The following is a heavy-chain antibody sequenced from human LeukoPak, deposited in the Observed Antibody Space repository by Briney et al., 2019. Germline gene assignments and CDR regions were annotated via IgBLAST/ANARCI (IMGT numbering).Heavy chain of an antibody. CDR2: IYHSGST. CDR1: GFSLSTSGMC. V-gene: IGHV4-30-2*01. D-gene: IGHD4-23*01. CDR3: AGYGGWNAFDI. Sequence: ESGPTLVNPTRTLTLTCTFSGFSLSTSGMCVSWIRQPPGKGLEWIGYIYHSGSTYYNPSLKSRVTISVDRSKNQFSLKLSSVTAADTAVYYCAGYGGWNAFDIWGQGTMVTVSS. J-gene: IGHJ3*02.